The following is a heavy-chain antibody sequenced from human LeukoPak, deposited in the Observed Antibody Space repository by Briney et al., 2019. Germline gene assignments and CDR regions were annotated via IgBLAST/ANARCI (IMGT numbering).Heavy chain of an antibody. J-gene: IGHJ4*02. CDR2: MKPDGSEI. D-gene: IGHD4-23*01. CDR3: ASGNTFDY. Sequence: GGSLRLSCAASGFTFDLSWMSWVRQAPGKGLECVANMKPDGSEIYYVDSVRGRFTVPRDNAKNSLYLQMHSLRADDTAVYFCASGNTFDYWGQGTLVTVSS. CDR1: GFTFDLSW. V-gene: IGHV3-7*01.